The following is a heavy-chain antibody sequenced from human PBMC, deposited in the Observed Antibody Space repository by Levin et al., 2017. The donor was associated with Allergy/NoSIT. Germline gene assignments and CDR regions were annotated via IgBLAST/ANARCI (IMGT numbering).Heavy chain of an antibody. J-gene: IGHJ3*02. Sequence: GGSLRLSCAASGFTFSSYSMNWVRQAPGKGLEWVSSISSSSSYIYYADSVKGRFTISRDNAKNSLYLQMNSLRAEDTAVYYCARDRGPPPELAYCGGDCMGYAFDIWGQGTMVTVSS. CDR3: ARDRGPPPELAYCGGDCMGYAFDI. V-gene: IGHV3-21*01. D-gene: IGHD2-21*02. CDR1: GFTFSSYS. CDR2: ISSSSSYI.